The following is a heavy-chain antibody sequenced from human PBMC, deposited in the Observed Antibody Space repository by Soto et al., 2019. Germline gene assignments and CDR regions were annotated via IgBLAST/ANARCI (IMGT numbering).Heavy chain of an antibody. CDR2: IYYSGST. Sequence: PSETLSLTCTVSGGSISSGGYYWSWIRQHPGKGLEWIGYIYYSGSTYYNPSLKSRVTISVDTSKNQFSLKLSSVTAADTAVYYCARDVIAGRAINWFDPWGQGTLVTVLL. J-gene: IGHJ5*02. CDR3: ARDVIAGRAINWFDP. V-gene: IGHV4-31*03. D-gene: IGHD6-13*01. CDR1: GGSISSGGYY.